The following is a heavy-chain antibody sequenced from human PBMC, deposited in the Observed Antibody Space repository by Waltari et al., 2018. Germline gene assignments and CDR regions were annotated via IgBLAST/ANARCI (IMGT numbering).Heavy chain of an antibody. V-gene: IGHV3-66*01. CDR2: TYSDGST. CDR1: GFTVSRNF. Sequence: EVQLVESGGGLVTPGGSLTIACAISGFTVSRNFMSWVRQAPGKGLEWVSITYSDGSTFYADSVKGRFTISRDNSTNTVFLHMQSLEKEDTAIYYCARVGGGMFGYWGQGALVTVSS. CDR3: ARVGGGMFGY. J-gene: IGHJ4*02. D-gene: IGHD3-16*01.